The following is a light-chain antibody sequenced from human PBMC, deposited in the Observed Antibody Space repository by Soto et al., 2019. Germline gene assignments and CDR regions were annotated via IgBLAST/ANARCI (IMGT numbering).Light chain of an antibody. CDR2: EVS. Sequence: QSVLTQPASVSGSPGQSITISCTGTSSDVGTYDYVSWHQQHPGKAPKLIIYEVSKRPSGVSNRFSASKSGNTASLTIAGLHADDEADYYCSSYSSSSTLIFGGGTQLTVL. CDR1: SSDVGTYDY. J-gene: IGLJ2*01. V-gene: IGLV2-14*01. CDR3: SSYSSSSTLI.